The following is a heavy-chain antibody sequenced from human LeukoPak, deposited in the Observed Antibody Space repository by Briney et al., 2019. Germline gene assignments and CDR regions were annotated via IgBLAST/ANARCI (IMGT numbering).Heavy chain of an antibody. CDR3: ARAAVGYSSSWYQWYFDL. V-gene: IGHV3-30-3*01. D-gene: IGHD6-13*01. Sequence: GGSLRLSCAASGFTFSTYAMHWVRQAPGKGLEWVAVISYDGSNKYNADSVKGRFTISRDNSKNTLYLQMNSLRVEDTAVYYCARAAVGYSSSWYQWYFDLWGRGTLVTVSS. CDR1: GFTFSTYA. J-gene: IGHJ2*01. CDR2: ISYDGSNK.